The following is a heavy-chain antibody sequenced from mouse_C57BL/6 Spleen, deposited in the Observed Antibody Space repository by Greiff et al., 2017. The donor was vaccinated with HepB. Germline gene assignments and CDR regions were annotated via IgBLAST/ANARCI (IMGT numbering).Heavy chain of an antibody. CDR3: ARGDYYGSSYGYFDY. Sequence: QVQLQQSGAELVKPGASVKISCKASGYAFSSYWMNWVKQRPGKGLEWIGQIYPGDGDTNYNGKFKGKATLTADKSSSTAYMQLSSLTSEDSAVYVCARGDYYGSSYGYFDYWGQGTTLTVSS. CDR1: GYAFSSYW. J-gene: IGHJ2*01. CDR2: IYPGDGDT. D-gene: IGHD1-1*01. V-gene: IGHV1-80*01.